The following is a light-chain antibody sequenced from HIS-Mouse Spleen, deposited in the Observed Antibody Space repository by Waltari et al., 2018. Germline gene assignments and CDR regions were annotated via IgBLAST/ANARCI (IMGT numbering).Light chain of an antibody. CDR2: EVS. J-gene: IGLJ1*01. CDR1: SSDVGGYNY. V-gene: IGLV2-8*01. Sequence: QSALTQPPSASGSPGQSVTLPCTATSSDVGGYNYVPWYQQHPGKAPKLMIYEVSKRPSGVPDSFSGSKSGNTASLTVSGLQAEDEADYYCSSYAGSNNYVFGTGTKVTVL. CDR3: SSYAGSNNYV.